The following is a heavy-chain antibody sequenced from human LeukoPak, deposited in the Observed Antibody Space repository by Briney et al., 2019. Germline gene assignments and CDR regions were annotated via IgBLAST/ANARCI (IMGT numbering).Heavy chain of an antibody. V-gene: IGHV4-39*07. CDR1: GGSISNSSYF. CDR2: IYYSGST. J-gene: IGHJ3*02. Sequence: SETLSLTCTVSGGSISNSSYFWDWIRQPPGKGLEWIGTIYYSGSTNYNPSPKSRVTISVDTSKNQFSLKLTSVTAADTAVYYCARVWSSRKAFDIWGQGTMVTVSS. D-gene: IGHD3-16*01. CDR3: ARVWSSRKAFDI.